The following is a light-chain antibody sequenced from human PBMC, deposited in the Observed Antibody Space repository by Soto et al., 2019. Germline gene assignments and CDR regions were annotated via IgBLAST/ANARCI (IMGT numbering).Light chain of an antibody. Sequence: ENVLTQSPGTLSLSPGERVTLSCRASQSVSTSYLAWYQQKPGQAPRLLIYGASSRATGIPDRFSGSGSGTDFTLTISRLEPEDFAVYYCQQYGSSPYTVGQGTKLDIK. J-gene: IGKJ2*01. V-gene: IGKV3-20*01. CDR3: QQYGSSPYT. CDR2: GAS. CDR1: QSVSTSY.